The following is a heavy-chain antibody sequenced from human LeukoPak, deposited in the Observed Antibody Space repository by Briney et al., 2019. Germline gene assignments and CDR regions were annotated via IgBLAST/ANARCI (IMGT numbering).Heavy chain of an antibody. CDR1: GYTFTGYY. J-gene: IGHJ5*02. CDR2: INPNSGGT. D-gene: IGHD2-15*01. CDR3: ARERGGYCSGGSCYPNWFDP. V-gene: IGHV1-2*04. Sequence: KPGASVKVSCKASGYTFTGYYMHWVRQAPGQGLEWMGWINPNSGGTNYAQKFQGWVTMTRDTSISTAYMELRRLRSDDTAVYYCARERGGYCSGGSCYPNWFDPWGQGTLVTVSS.